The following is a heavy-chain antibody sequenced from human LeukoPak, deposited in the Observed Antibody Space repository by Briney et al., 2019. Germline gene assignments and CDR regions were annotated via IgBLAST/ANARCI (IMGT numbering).Heavy chain of an antibody. CDR2: ISSSSSYI. CDR1: GFTFSSYA. J-gene: IGHJ4*02. D-gene: IGHD1-26*01. Sequence: PGGSLRLSCAASGFTFSSYAMHWVRQAPGKGLEWVSSISSSSSYIYYADSVKGRFTISRDNAKNSLYLQMNSLRAEDTAVYYCARASSGSYGYWGQGTLVTVSS. CDR3: ARASSGSYGY. V-gene: IGHV3-21*01.